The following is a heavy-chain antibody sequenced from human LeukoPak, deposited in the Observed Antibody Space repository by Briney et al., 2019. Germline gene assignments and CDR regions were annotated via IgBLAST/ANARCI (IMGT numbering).Heavy chain of an antibody. V-gene: IGHV1-46*01. CDR2: INASGGST. D-gene: IGHD1-26*01. CDR1: GYIFTNYY. J-gene: IGHJ5*02. CDR3: ARGIENWFDP. Sequence: ASVKVSCKASGYIFTNYYMHWVRQAPGQGLEWMGIINASGGSTRYAQKFQGRVTMTRDTSTSTVYMELSSLRPEDTAVYYCARGIENWFDPWGQGTLVTVSS.